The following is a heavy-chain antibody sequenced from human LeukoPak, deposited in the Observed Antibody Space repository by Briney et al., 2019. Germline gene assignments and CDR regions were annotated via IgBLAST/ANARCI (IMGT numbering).Heavy chain of an antibody. J-gene: IGHJ5*02. V-gene: IGHV1-18*01. CDR3: ARVPDPELLNAHGGMVRGVSNWFDP. D-gene: IGHD3-10*01. CDR1: GYTFTSYG. Sequence: GASVKVSCKASGYTFTSYGISWVRQAPGQGLEWMGWISAYNGNTNYAQKLQGGVTMITDTSTSTAYMELRSLRSDDTAVYYCARVPDPELLNAHGGMVRGVSNWFDPWGQGTLVTVSS. CDR2: ISAYNGNT.